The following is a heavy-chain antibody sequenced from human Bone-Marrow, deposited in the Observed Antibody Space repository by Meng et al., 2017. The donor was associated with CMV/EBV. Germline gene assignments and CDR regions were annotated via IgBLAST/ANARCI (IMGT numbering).Heavy chain of an antibody. CDR3: VRALGYCSGGSCYYFDY. Sequence: YSFTSYWIGWVRQMPGKGLEWMGIIYPGDSDTTYSPSFQGQVTTSADKSISTAYLQWSSLKASDSAIYYCVRALGYCSGGSCYYFDYWGQGTLVTVSS. J-gene: IGHJ4*02. CDR1: YSFTSYW. V-gene: IGHV5-51*01. CDR2: IYPGDSDT. D-gene: IGHD2-15*01.